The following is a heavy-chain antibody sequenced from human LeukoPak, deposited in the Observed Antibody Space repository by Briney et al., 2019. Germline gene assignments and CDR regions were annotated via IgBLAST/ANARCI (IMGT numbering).Heavy chain of an antibody. D-gene: IGHD3-10*01. Sequence: SETLSLTCAVYGGSFSGYYWSWIRQPPGKGLEWIGEINHSGSTNYNPSLKSRVTISVDTSKNQFSLKLSSVTAADTAVYYCASVWFGEKRGWLDPWGQGTLVTVSS. V-gene: IGHV4-34*01. CDR3: ASVWFGEKRGWLDP. CDR1: GGSFSGYY. J-gene: IGHJ5*02. CDR2: INHSGST.